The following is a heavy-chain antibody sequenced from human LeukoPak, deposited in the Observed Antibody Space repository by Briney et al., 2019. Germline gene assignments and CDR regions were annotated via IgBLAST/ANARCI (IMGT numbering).Heavy chain of an antibody. V-gene: IGHV4-61*02. CDR1: GGSISSGSYY. Sequence: SQTLSLTCTVSGGSISSGSYYWSWTRQPAGKGLEWIGRIYTSGSTNYNPSLKSRVTISVDTSKNQFSLKLSSVTAADTAVYYCARDRNWNYEYWGQGTLVTVSS. J-gene: IGHJ4*02. CDR2: IYTSGST. CDR3: ARDRNWNYEY. D-gene: IGHD1-7*01.